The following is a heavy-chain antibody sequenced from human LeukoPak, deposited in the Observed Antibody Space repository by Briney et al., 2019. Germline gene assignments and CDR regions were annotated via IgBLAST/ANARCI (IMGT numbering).Heavy chain of an antibody. V-gene: IGHV4-30-2*01. CDR3: ARRGYVSYATLVYDY. CDR1: GGSISSGGYY. D-gene: IGHD2-2*01. J-gene: IGHJ4*02. Sequence: SQTLSLTCTVSGGSISSGGYYWSWIRQPPGKGLEWIGEINHSGSTNYNPSLKSRVTISVDTSKNQFSLKLSSVTAADTAVYYCARRGYVSYATLVYDYWGQGTLVTVSS. CDR2: INHSGST.